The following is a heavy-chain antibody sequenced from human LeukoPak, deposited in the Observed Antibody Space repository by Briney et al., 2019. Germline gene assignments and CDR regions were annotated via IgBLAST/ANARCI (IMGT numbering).Heavy chain of an antibody. Sequence: GGSLRLSCAASGFTFSSYAMSWVRRAPGKGLERVSAISGSGGSTYYADSVKGRFTISRDNSKKTLYLQMNSLRAEDAAVYYCAKAYDSSGYDHYYYYYYMDVWGKGTTVTVSS. D-gene: IGHD3-22*01. J-gene: IGHJ6*03. CDR2: ISGSGGST. CDR1: GFTFSSYA. V-gene: IGHV3-23*01. CDR3: AKAYDSSGYDHYYYYYYMDV.